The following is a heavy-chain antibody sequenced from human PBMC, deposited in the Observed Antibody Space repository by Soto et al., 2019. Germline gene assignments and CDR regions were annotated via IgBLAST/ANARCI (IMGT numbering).Heavy chain of an antibody. V-gene: IGHV3-9*01. CDR1: GFTFDDYA. Sequence: EVQLVESGGGLVQPGRSLRLSCAASGFTFDDYAMHWVRQAPGKGLEWVSGISYKSGSIVGYADSVKGRFTVSRDNAKNSLYLQMNSLRAEDTALYDCVKDITIFGLDHYGMDVWGQGTTVTVSS. CDR2: ISYKSGSIV. CDR3: VKDITIFGLDHYGMDV. D-gene: IGHD3-3*01. J-gene: IGHJ6*02.